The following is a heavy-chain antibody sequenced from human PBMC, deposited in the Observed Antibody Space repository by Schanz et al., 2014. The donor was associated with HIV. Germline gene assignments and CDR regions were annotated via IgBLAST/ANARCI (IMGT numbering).Heavy chain of an antibody. V-gene: IGHV3-23*04. CDR3: AQEEVPNDC. CDR1: GFTFRTYW. Sequence: VQLVESGGGVVQPGRSLRLSCAASGFTFRTYWMSWVRLAPGRGLEWLSAISVSGASTYYADSVKGRFTISRDNSKNTVYLQMDSLRAEDTAVYFCAQEEVPNDCWGQGTLVTVSS. D-gene: IGHD3-10*01. CDR2: ISVSGAST. J-gene: IGHJ4*02.